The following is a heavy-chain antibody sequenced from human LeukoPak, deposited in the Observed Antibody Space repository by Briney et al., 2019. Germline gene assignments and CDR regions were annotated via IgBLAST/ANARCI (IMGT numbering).Heavy chain of an antibody. CDR1: GGSISSSSYH. CDR2: IYYRGST. J-gene: IGHJ5*02. V-gene: IGHV4-39*01. Sequence: SETLSLTCTISGGSISSSSYHGGWIRQPPGKGLEWIGSIYYRGSTYYNPSLKSRVTISVDTPKNQFSLKLSSVTAADTAVYYCARLQRAKQNWFDPWGQGTLVTVSS. CDR3: ARLQRAKQNWFDP.